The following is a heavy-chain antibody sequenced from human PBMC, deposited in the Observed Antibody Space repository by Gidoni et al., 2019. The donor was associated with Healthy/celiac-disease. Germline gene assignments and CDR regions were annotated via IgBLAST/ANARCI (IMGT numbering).Heavy chain of an antibody. CDR2: ISGSGGST. CDR3: AKAGSKITMIVLPLDV. V-gene: IGHV3-23*04. D-gene: IGHD3-22*01. J-gene: IGHJ6*02. Sequence: EVQLVESGGGLVQPGGSLRLSCAASGFTFSSYAMSWVRQAPGKGLEGVSAISGSGGSTYYADSVKGRFTISRDNSKNTLYLQMNSLRAEDTAVYYCAKAGSKITMIVLPLDVWGQGTTVTVSS. CDR1: GFTFSSYA.